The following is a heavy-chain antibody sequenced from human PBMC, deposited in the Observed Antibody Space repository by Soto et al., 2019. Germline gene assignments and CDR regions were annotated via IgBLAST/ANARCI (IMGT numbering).Heavy chain of an antibody. CDR3: ATSRPYAYDSSGYGAFDI. V-gene: IGHV4-31*03. J-gene: IGHJ3*02. D-gene: IGHD3-22*01. Sequence: SETLSLTCTVSGGSIRSGGYYWSWIRQHPGKGLEWIGYMYYSGDTDYNPSLKSRVSISVDKSKNQLSLKLSSVTAADTAVYYCATSRPYAYDSSGYGAFDIWGQGTMGTVSS. CDR1: GGSIRSGGYY. CDR2: MYYSGDT.